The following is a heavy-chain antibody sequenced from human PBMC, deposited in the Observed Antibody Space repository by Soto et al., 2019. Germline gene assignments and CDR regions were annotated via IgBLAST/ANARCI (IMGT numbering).Heavy chain of an antibody. J-gene: IGHJ4*02. V-gene: IGHV3-7*05. D-gene: IGHD3-16*02. Sequence: EVQLVESGGGLVQPGGSLRLSCAASGFTFSDYWMSWVRQAPGKGLEWVANIKKDGSEKYYVGSVEGRFTISRDNAKNSLYLQMNSLRAEDTALYYCARDGMITFGGVIVTDYWGQGTLVTVSS. CDR3: ARDGMITFGGVIVTDY. CDR1: GFTFSDYW. CDR2: IKKDGSEK.